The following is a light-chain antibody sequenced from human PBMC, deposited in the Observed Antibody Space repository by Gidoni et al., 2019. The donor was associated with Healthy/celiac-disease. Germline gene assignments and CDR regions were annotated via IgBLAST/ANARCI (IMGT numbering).Light chain of an antibody. CDR1: QSISSW. V-gene: IGKV1-5*01. Sequence: DIQKTQSPSTLSASVGDRVTITCRASQSISSWLAWYQQKPGKAPKLLIYDASSLESGVPSRFSGSGSGTEFTLTISSLQPDDFATYYCQQYNSYLWTFGQGTKVEIK. CDR2: DAS. CDR3: QQYNSYLWT. J-gene: IGKJ1*01.